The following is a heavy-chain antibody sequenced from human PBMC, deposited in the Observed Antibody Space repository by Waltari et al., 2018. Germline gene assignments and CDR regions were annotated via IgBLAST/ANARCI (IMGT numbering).Heavy chain of an antibody. J-gene: IGHJ4*02. CDR3: ARASSFRDYYNVLTGFDPFDS. CDR2: IHPGESDT. D-gene: IGHD3-9*01. V-gene: IGHV5-51*01. CDR1: GYNFPTYW. Sequence: EVSLVQSRAEVKKPGESLQISCEGSGYNFPTYWIGWVRQMPGKGLEWVGFIHPGESDTRYSPAFYGQVTISADKSISTAYLHWSSLKASDSAIYYCARASSFRDYYNVLTGFDPFDSWGQGTLVTVSS.